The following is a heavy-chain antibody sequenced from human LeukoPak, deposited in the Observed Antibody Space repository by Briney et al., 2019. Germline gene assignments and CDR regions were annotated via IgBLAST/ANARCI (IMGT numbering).Heavy chain of an antibody. CDR2: IKQAGSEK. Sequence: GGSLRLSCAASGFTFSSYWMSWVRQAPGKGLEWVANIKQAGSEKYKVDSVKGRFTISRDNAKNSLYLQMNSLRAEDTAVYYCARDLCSWIQLCPLDYWGQGTLVTVSS. CDR3: ARDLCSWIQLCPLDY. D-gene: IGHD5-18*01. J-gene: IGHJ4*02. CDR1: GFTFSSYW. V-gene: IGHV3-7*01.